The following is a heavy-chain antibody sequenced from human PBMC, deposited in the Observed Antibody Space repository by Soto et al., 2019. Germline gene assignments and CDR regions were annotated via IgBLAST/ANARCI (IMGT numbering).Heavy chain of an antibody. CDR3: ARDSRRLQLGVIDF. CDR2: ISYDAASG. Sequence: QVQLVESGGGVAQTGRSLRLSCSGSGVTLRDYGMHWVRQAPGKGLEWVADISYDAASGHYADSVKGRFSISRDNSNNTVSLHMNSLGPGDTAVYYCARDSRRLQLGVIDFWGQGTLVTVSS. J-gene: IGHJ4*02. V-gene: IGHV3-30*03. CDR1: GVTLRDYG. D-gene: IGHD5-18*01.